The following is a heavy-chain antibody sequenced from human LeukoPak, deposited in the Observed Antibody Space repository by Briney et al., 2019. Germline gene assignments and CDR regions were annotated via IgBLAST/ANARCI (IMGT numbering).Heavy chain of an antibody. D-gene: IGHD2-2*01. CDR1: GFTFSTYW. V-gene: IGHV3-74*01. CDR3: VRDMHGPHDY. Sequence: GGSLRLSCAASGFTFSTYWIHWVRQAPGKGLVWVSRINTDGSTTSYADSVKGRFTISRDNVKSTLYLQMNSLRADDTAVYYCVRDMHGPHDYWGQGTLVTVSA. CDR2: INTDGSTT. J-gene: IGHJ4*02.